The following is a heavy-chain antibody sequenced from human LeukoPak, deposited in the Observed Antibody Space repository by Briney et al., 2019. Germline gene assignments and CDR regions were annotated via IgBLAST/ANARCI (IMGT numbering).Heavy chain of an antibody. V-gene: IGHV3-20*04. CDR3: ARVTVYYDSSGYFDY. Sequence: GGSLRLSCAASGFIFDNYGMSWVRQAPGKGLEWVSGINWNGAGTGYADSVKGRFTISRDKAKNYLYLQMNSLRAEDTALYYCARVTVYYDSSGYFDYWGQGTLVTGSS. J-gene: IGHJ4*02. CDR1: GFIFDNYG. D-gene: IGHD3-22*01. CDR2: INWNGAGT.